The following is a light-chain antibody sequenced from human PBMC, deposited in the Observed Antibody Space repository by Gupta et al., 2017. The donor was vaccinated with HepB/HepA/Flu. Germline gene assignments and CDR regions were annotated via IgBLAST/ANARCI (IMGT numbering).Light chain of an antibody. CDR3: QHRINWPWT. CDR1: QSVDIY. CDR2: DAS. Sequence: EVVLTQSPATLSLSPGERATLSCRASQSVDIYLIWYQQKPGQTPRPLIYDASKRATGIPARFSGSGSGTDFTLTISSLEPEDFAVYYCQHRINWPWTFGQGTKVEIK. J-gene: IGKJ1*01. V-gene: IGKV3-11*01.